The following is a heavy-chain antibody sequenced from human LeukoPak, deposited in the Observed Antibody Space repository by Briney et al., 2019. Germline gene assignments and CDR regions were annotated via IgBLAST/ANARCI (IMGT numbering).Heavy chain of an antibody. CDR2: IYYSGST. J-gene: IGHJ5*02. Sequence: ASETLSLTCTVSGGSISSGGYYWSWIRQHPGKGLEWIGYIYYSGSTYYNPSLKSRVTISVDTSKNQFSLKLSSVTAADTAVYYCARGHPGWFDPWGQGTLVTVSS. CDR3: ARGHPGWFDP. V-gene: IGHV4-31*03. CDR1: GGSISSGGYY.